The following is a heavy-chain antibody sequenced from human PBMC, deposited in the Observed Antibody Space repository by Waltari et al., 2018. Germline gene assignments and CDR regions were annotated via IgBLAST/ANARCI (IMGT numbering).Heavy chain of an antibody. D-gene: IGHD2-2*01. Sequence: QVQLVESGGGVVQPGRSLGLSCPASGFTFSSYAMHWVRPDPGKGLEWVAVIANDGSKKYYADSVKGRFTISRDNSKNTLYLQMNSLRAEDTAVYYCARVTRFVVVPAATMDVWGQGTTVTVSS. CDR3: ARVTRFVVVPAATMDV. CDR2: IANDGSKK. CDR1: GFTFSSYA. V-gene: IGHV3-30-3*01. J-gene: IGHJ6*02.